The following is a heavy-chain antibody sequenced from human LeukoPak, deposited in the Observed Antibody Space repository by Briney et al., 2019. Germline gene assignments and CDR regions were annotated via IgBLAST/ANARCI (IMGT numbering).Heavy chain of an antibody. CDR3: AKDESVVIPTSYFDY. CDR2: ISYDGSNK. CDR1: GFTFSSYG. Sequence: PGRSLRLSCAASGFTFSSYGMHWVRQAPGKGLEWVAVISYDGSNKYYADSVKGRVTISRDNSRNTLYLQMNSLRAEDTAIYYCAKDESVVIPTSYFDYWGQGTLVTVSS. J-gene: IGHJ4*02. V-gene: IGHV3-30*18. D-gene: IGHD3-22*01.